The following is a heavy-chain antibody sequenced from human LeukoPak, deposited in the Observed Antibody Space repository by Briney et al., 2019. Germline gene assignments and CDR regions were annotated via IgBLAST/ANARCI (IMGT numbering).Heavy chain of an antibody. J-gene: IGHJ4*02. Sequence: PGRSLRLSCAASGFTFNDYAMYWVRQAPGKGLEWVTLISYDGYDKSYADSVRGRFTISRDNSKNTLYLQMDSLKTEDTAVYYCAREVGHNRRYFDCWSQG. D-gene: IGHD5-24*01. CDR1: GFTFNDYA. CDR3: AREVGHNRRYFDC. CDR2: ISYDGYDK. V-gene: IGHV3-30-3*01.